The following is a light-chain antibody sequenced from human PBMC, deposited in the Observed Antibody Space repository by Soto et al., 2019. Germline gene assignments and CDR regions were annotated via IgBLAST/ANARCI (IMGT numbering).Light chain of an antibody. CDR3: QKYGSWT. J-gene: IGKJ1*01. Sequence: VLTQSPGTLSFSPGERSTLSWRASQSVRSTYLAWYQQKPGQAPRLLIYGASSRATGIPDRFSGSGSGTDFTLTISRLEPEDFAVYYCQKYGSWTFGQGTKVDI. CDR2: GAS. CDR1: QSVRSTY. V-gene: IGKV3-20*01.